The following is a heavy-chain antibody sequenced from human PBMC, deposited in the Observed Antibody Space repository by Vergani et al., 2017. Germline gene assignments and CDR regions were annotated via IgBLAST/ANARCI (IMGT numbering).Heavy chain of an antibody. V-gene: IGHV4-30-4*08. Sequence: QVQLQESGPGLVKPSQTLSLTCTVSGGSISSGDYYWSWIRQPPGKGLERIGYIYYSGSTYYNPSLKSRVTISVDPSKNQFSLKLSSVTAADAAVYYCARDLRYGSGSYPYWGQGTLVTVSS. CDR3: ARDLRYGSGSYPY. J-gene: IGHJ4*02. CDR1: GGSISSGDYY. CDR2: IYYSGST. D-gene: IGHD3-10*01.